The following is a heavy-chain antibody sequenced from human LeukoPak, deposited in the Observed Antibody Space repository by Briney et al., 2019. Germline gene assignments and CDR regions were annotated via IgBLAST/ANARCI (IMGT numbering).Heavy chain of an antibody. J-gene: IGHJ6*03. D-gene: IGHD3-22*01. Sequence: GRSLRLSCAASGFTFSSYGMHWVRQAPGKGLEWVAVISYDGSNKYYADSVKGRFTISRDNSKDTLYLQMNSLRAEDTAVYYCARDREIEVGGYRYYSYYYMDVWGKGTTVTISS. CDR2: ISYDGSNK. V-gene: IGHV3-30*03. CDR1: GFTFSSYG. CDR3: ARDREIEVGGYRYYSYYYMDV.